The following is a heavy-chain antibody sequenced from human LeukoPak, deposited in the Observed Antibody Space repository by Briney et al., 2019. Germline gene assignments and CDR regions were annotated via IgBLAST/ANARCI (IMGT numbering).Heavy chain of an antibody. CDR1: GFTFSSYA. CDR3: AKEIYGDSTGGRFQH. V-gene: IGHV3-23*01. D-gene: IGHD4-17*01. J-gene: IGHJ1*01. Sequence: GGSLRLSCAASGFTFSSYAMSWVRQAPGKGLEWVSVISGSGVGTYYADSVKGRFTISRDNSKNTLYLQMNSLRAEDTAVYYCAKEIYGDSTGGRFQHWGQGTLVTVSS. CDR2: ISGSGVGT.